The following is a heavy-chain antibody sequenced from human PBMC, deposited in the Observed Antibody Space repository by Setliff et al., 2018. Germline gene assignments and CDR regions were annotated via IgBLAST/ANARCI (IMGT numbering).Heavy chain of an antibody. J-gene: IGHJ4*02. CDR1: GFTFSSYS. Sequence: GESLKISCAASGFTFSSYSMNWVRQAPGKGLEWVSYISSSSSTIYYADSVKGRFTISRDNAKNSLYLQMNSLRAEDTAVYYCARYEGSSSDGLFDYWGQGTLVTVSS. V-gene: IGHV3-48*01. CDR3: ARYEGSSSDGLFDY. D-gene: IGHD6-6*01. CDR2: ISSSSSTI.